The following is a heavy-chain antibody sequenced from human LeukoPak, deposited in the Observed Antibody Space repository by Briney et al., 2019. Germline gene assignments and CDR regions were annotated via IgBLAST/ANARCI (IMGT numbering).Heavy chain of an antibody. V-gene: IGHV3-30-3*01. CDR2: TSSDEINK. CDR3: AKQYYDSSGSDY. CDR1: GFSFRNYA. J-gene: IGHJ4*02. D-gene: IGHD3-22*01. Sequence: GGSLRLSCAVSGFSFRNYAMHWVRQAPGKGLEWVAVTSSDEINKYYADSVKGRFTISRDNSKNTLYLQMNSLRAEDTAVYYCAKQYYDSSGSDYWGQGTLVTVSS.